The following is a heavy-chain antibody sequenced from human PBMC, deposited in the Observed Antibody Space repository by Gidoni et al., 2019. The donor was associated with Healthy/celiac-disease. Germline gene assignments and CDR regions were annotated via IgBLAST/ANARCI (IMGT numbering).Heavy chain of an antibody. V-gene: IGHV5-51*01. CDR1: GYSFTSYW. J-gene: IGHJ6*02. CDR3: ARRTWGTNIEYYYYGMDV. Sequence: EVQLVQSGAEVKKPGESLKISCKGSGYSFTSYWLGWVRQMPGKGLEWMGIIYPGDSDTRYSPSFQGQVTISADKSISTAYLQWSSLKASDTAMYYCARRTWGTNIEYYYYGMDVWGQGTTVTVSS. D-gene: IGHD7-27*01. CDR2: IYPGDSDT.